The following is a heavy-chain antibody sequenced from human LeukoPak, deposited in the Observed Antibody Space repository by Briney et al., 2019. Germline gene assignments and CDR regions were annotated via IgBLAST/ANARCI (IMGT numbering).Heavy chain of an antibody. D-gene: IGHD3-16*02. CDR1: GGSFSGYY. CDR3: ARGQLYDYVWGSYRTNNWFDP. CDR2: INHSGST. J-gene: IGHJ5*02. Sequence: PSETLSLTCAVYGGSFSGYYWSWIRQPPGKGLEWIGEINHSGSTNYNPSLKSRVTISVDTSKNQFSLKLSSVTAADTAVYYCARGQLYDYVWGSYRTNNWFDPWGQGTLVTVSP. V-gene: IGHV4-34*01.